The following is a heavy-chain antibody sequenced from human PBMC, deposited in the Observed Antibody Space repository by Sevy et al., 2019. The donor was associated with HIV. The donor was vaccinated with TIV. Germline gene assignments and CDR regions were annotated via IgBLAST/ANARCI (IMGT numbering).Heavy chain of an antibody. Sequence: GGSLRLSCAASEFTFSSYWMSWVRQAPGKGLEWVANINEDGSVIYYVDSVKGRFTISRDNAKNSLYLQMNSLTAEDTAVYYCSRAEDYWGQGTLVTVSS. CDR1: EFTFSSYW. CDR2: INEDGSVI. J-gene: IGHJ4*02. V-gene: IGHV3-7*04. CDR3: SRAEDY.